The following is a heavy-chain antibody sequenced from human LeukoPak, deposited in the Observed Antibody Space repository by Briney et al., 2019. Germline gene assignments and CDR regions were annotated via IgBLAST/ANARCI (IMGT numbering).Heavy chain of an antibody. CDR3: AKYHAAEDY. CDR2: ISYDGRQN. D-gene: IGHD6-13*01. CDR1: GFTFSTYA. V-gene: IGHV3-30*04. Sequence: GGSLRLSCAASGFTFSTYAMNWVRQAPGKGLEWVAVISYDGRQNYYADSVKGRFTISRDNSKNTLYLQMNSLRDEDSAAYYCAKYHAAEDYWGQGTLVTVSS. J-gene: IGHJ4*02.